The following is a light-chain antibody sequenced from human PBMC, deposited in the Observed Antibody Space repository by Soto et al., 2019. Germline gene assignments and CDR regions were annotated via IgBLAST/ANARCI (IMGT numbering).Light chain of an antibody. CDR3: CSYAGSHTFI. J-gene: IGLJ2*01. Sequence: QSALTQPASVSGSPGQSITVSCTGTSSDVGAYNLVSWYQQHPGKAPRLIIYEGTKRPSGISHRFSGSKSDNTASLTISGLQAEDEADYYCCSYAGSHTFIFGGGTKLTVL. CDR1: SSDVGAYNL. CDR2: EGT. V-gene: IGLV2-23*03.